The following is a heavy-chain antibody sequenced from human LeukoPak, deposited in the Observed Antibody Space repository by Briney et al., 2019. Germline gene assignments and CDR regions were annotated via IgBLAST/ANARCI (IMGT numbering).Heavy chain of an antibody. D-gene: IGHD1-26*01. CDR2: INPNSGGT. J-gene: IGHJ4*02. CDR1: GYTFTGSY. Sequence: ASVQVSCKPSGYTFTGSYMHWVRQATGQGLARMGWINPNSGGTNDAQKFQGRVSMTRDTSISTAYMQLSRLRSDDTAVYYCAREGGATGVDYWGQGTLVTVSS. CDR3: AREGGATGVDY. V-gene: IGHV1-2*02.